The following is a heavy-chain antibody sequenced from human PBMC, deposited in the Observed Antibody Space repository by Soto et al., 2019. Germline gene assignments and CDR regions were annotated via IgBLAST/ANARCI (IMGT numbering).Heavy chain of an antibody. CDR2: ISSSSSYI. D-gene: IGHD5-12*01. Sequence: EVQLVESGGGLVKPGRSLRLSCAASGFTFSSYSMNWVRQAPGKGLEWVSSISSSSSYIYYADSVKGRFTISRDNAKNSMYVQMSSLRAEDTAVYYCASFYSGYDRVARATYYYYGMDVWGQGTTVTVS. CDR1: GFTFSSYS. J-gene: IGHJ6*02. V-gene: IGHV3-21*01. CDR3: ASFYSGYDRVARATYYYYGMDV.